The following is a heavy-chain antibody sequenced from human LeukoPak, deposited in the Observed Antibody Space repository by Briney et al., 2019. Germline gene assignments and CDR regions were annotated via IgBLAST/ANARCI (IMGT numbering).Heavy chain of an antibody. CDR2: ISVYNGNT. CDR1: GYTFTSYG. J-gene: IGHJ4*02. V-gene: IGHV1-18*01. D-gene: IGHD6-19*01. CDR3: ARRETGYSSGWYLDY. Sequence: ASVKVSCKASGYTFTSYGISWVRQAPGQGLEWMGWISVYNGNTNYAQKLQGRVTMTTDTSTSTAYMELRSLRSDDTAVYYCARRETGYSSGWYLDYWGQGTLATVSS.